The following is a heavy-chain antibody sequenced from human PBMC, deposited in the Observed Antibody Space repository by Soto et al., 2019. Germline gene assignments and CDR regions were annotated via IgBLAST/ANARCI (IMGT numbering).Heavy chain of an antibody. V-gene: IGHV4-59*08. Sequence: SETLSLTCTVSGGSISSYYWSWIRQPPGKGLEWIGYIYYSGSTNYNPSLKSRVTISVDTPKNQFSLKLSSVTAADTAVYYCARLRNYYYYGMDVWGQGTTVTVSS. CDR2: IYYSGST. J-gene: IGHJ6*02. CDR3: ARLRNYYYYGMDV. CDR1: GGSISSYY.